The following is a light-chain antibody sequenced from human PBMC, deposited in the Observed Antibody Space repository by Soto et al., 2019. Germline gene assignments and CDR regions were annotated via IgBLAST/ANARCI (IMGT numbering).Light chain of an antibody. CDR3: QPYNSYSDA. CDR1: QTISSW. Sequence: DLQMTQSPATLSGSVGDIVTITCRSSQTISSWVAWYQQKPGKAPKLRIYKAYNLKSGVPSRFSGSGSGTEFTLTISSLQPDDVAPYDCQPYNSYSDAVGQGNKVALK. CDR2: KAY. V-gene: IGKV1-5*03. J-gene: IGKJ1*01.